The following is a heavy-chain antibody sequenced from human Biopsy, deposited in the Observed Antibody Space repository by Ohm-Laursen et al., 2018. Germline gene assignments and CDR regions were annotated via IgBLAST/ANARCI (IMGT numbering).Heavy chain of an antibody. Sequence: SLRLSCTVPGFTVYNNYMTWVRQAPGKGLEWVSTISGSGGNTYYADSVRGRFTVSRDGSKSTLYLQMSSLSAEDTAFYYCAKGGYCTTSSCYMDLDYWGQGTLVTVSS. CDR3: AKGGYCTTSSCYMDLDY. CDR1: GFTVYNNY. CDR2: ISGSGGNT. J-gene: IGHJ4*02. V-gene: IGHV3-23*01. D-gene: IGHD2-2*02.